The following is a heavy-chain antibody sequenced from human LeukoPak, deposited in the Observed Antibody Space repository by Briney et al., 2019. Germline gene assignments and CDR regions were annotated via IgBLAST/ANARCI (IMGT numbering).Heavy chain of an antibody. CDR1: GFTVSSNY. CDR3: ARWGARGFDY. CDR2: VYSGGCT. J-gene: IGHJ4*02. V-gene: IGHV3-53*01. D-gene: IGHD1-26*01. Sequence: PGGSLTLSCAASGFTVSSNYMSWVRQAPRKGLEWVSVVYSGGCTYYADSVKGRFTISRDNSKNTLYLQMNSLRAEDTAVYYCARWGARGFDYWGQGTLVTVSS.